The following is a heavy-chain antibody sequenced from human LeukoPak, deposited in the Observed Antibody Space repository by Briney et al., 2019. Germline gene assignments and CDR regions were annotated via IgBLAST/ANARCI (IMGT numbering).Heavy chain of an antibody. CDR2: ISGSGGST. Sequence: GGSLRLSCAASGFTFSSYAMSWVRQAPGKGLEWVSAISGSGGSTYYADSVKGRFTISRDNSKNTLYLQMNSLRAEDTAVYYCAKPRNAAIAAAATRGAFDIWGQGTMVTVSS. CDR3: AKPRNAAIAAAATRGAFDI. CDR1: GFTFSSYA. D-gene: IGHD6-13*01. V-gene: IGHV3-23*01. J-gene: IGHJ3*02.